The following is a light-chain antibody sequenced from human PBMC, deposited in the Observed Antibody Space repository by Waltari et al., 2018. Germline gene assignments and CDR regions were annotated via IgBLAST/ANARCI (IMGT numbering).Light chain of an antibody. Sequence: DIQLTQSPSSLSASVGARVTITCQASQDITIKLNWFQQKAGKAPQFLIFEASNSQAAVQPRINGRGYGTNFAFTITSLQPEDVGTYYCQQYANRPLTFGGGTRVEIK. J-gene: IGKJ4*01. CDR1: QDITIK. V-gene: IGKV1-33*01. CDR3: QQYANRPLT. CDR2: EAS.